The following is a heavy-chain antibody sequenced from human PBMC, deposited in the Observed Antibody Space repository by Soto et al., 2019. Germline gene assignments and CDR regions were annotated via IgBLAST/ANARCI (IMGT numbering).Heavy chain of an antibody. CDR3: ARGEDAFFYYGLDV. J-gene: IGHJ6*02. CDR2: IYDTGISGYTPST. V-gene: IGHV4-59*01. Sequence: SLTCTVSGGSITSSYWSWIRRPPGKGLEWIAYIYDTGISGYTPSTSYNPSLKSRVTMSVDTSKSQFSLKLTSVTAADTAVYYSARGEDAFFYYGLDVWGQGITVTVSS. CDR1: GGSITSSY.